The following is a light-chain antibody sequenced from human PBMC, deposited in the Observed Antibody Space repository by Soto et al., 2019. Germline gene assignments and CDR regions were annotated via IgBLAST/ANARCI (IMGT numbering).Light chain of an antibody. CDR1: QDISNY. Sequence: DIQFTQPPSSLSASLGDRVTISCEATQDISNYLNWYQQKPGKAPRLLIFDASNLETGVPSRFSGSGSGTDFTFTISSLQPEDIATYYCHQYHDRPLTFGGGTKVDIK. CDR3: HQYHDRPLT. CDR2: DAS. V-gene: IGKV1-33*01. J-gene: IGKJ4*01.